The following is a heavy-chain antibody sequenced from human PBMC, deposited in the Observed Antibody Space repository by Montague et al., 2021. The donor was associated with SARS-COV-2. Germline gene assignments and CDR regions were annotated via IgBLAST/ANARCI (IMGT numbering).Heavy chain of an antibody. Sequence: SLRLSCAASGFTFDEYAMHWVRQAPEKGLEWVSGISWNSNKIGYAESVKGRFTASRDNAKNAVYLQMNGLRAEDTALYFCARPFYGGVGTNFFYHYAMDVWGQGTTVTVSS. CDR1: GFTFDEYA. V-gene: IGHV3-9*01. D-gene: IGHD4-23*01. CDR3: ARPFYGGVGTNFFYHYAMDV. CDR2: ISWNSNKI. J-gene: IGHJ6*02.